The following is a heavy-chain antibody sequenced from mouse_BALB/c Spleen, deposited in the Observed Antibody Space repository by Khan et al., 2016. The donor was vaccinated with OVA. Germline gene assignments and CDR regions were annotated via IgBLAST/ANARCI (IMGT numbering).Heavy chain of an antibody. V-gene: IGHV2-6-5*01. J-gene: IGHJ4*01. CDR1: GFSFTDYA. CDR3: ARDRPYYGLDY. Sequence: QMQLKESGPGLVAPSQSLSITCTVSGFSFTDYAVSWILQPPGKGLVGLGVIWAGGSKYYNSVLKSRVSTTKDNSKSHVFLKVNSLQTDDTAMDSCARDRPYYGLDYWGQGMTVTVSS. CDR2: IWAGGSK.